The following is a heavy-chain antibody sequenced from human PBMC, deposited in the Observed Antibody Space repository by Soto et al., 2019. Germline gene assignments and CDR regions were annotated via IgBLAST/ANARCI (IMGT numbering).Heavy chain of an antibody. J-gene: IGHJ3*02. V-gene: IGHV5-10-1*01. Sequence: GESLKISCKGSGYSFTSYWISWVRQMPGKGLEWMGRIDPSDSYTSYSPSFQGHVTISADKSISTAYLQWSSLKASDTAMYYCARHGIVVVPAAISAFDIWGQGTMVTV. CDR1: GYSFTSYW. CDR2: IDPSDSYT. D-gene: IGHD2-2*01. CDR3: ARHGIVVVPAAISAFDI.